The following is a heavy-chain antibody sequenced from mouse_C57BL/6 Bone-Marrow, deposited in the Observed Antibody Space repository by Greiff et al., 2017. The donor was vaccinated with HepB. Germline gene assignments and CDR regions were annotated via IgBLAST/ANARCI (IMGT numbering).Heavy chain of an antibody. V-gene: IGHV1-55*01. CDR1: GYTFTSYW. CDR2: IYPGSGST. J-gene: IGHJ4*01. CDR3: ARSGDGYYYYDAMDY. D-gene: IGHD2-3*01. Sequence: QVQLQQPGAELVKPGASVKMSCKASGYTFTSYWITWVKQRPGQGLEWIGDIYPGSGSTNYNEKFKSKATRTVDTSSSTAYMQLSSLTSEDSAVYYGARSGDGYYYYDAMDYWGQGNSVTVSA.